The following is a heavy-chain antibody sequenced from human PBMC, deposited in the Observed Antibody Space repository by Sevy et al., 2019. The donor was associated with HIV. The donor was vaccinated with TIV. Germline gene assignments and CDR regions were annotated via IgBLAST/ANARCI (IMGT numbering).Heavy chain of an antibody. CDR1: GFIFSNYP. V-gene: IGHV3-23*01. D-gene: IGHD2-2*01. CDR2: ISAGGTTT. J-gene: IGHJ6*02. Sequence: GGSLRLSCAASGFIFSNYPMSWVRHSPGKGPEWVSDISAGGTTTYYADSVEGRFTISRDNSKNTVSLQMNSLGAEDTAIYYCAKRYCSTITCYDDDFWNPYYFYGLDVWGQGISVTVSS. CDR3: AKRYCSTITCYDDDFWNPYYFYGLDV.